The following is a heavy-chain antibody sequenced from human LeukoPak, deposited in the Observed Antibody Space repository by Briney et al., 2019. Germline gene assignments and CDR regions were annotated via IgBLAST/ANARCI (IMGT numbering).Heavy chain of an antibody. Sequence: ASVKVSCKASGYTFTSYAMNWVQQAPGQGLEWMGWINTNTGNPTYAQGFTGRFVFSLDTSVNTAYLQISSPKAEDTAVYYCARAGIVVTGTKKAFDYWGQGTLVTVSS. D-gene: IGHD6-19*01. J-gene: IGHJ4*02. CDR3: ARAGIVVTGTKKAFDY. V-gene: IGHV7-4-1*02. CDR1: GYTFTSYA. CDR2: INTNTGNP.